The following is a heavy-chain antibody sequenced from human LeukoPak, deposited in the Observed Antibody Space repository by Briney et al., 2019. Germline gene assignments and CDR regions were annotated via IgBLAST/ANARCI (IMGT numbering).Heavy chain of an antibody. V-gene: IGHV1-8*01. CDR1: GYTFTSYD. CDR2: MNPNSGNT. Sequence: GASVKVSCKASGYTFTSYDINWMRQATGQGLEWMGWMNPNSGNTGYAQKFQDRVTMTRNTSINTAYMELSSLRSEDMAVYYCASVYYGGNSVWFDYWGQGTLVTVSS. J-gene: IGHJ4*02. CDR3: ASVYYGGNSVWFDY. D-gene: IGHD4-23*01.